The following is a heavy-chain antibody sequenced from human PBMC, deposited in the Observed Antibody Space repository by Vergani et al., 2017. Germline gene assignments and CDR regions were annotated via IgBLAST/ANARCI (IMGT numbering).Heavy chain of an antibody. Sequence: QVQLIQSGVEVKKPGASVKVSCTASGYTFTNYGISWVRQAPGQGLEWMGWISPYNGNTYYAQKLQGRVTMTTDTATITAYMELRSLRLDDTAVYYCAIRRHMVATNNYYYGIDVWGQGTTVTVSS. D-gene: IGHD5-12*01. CDR1: GYTFTNYG. V-gene: IGHV1-18*04. CDR2: ISPYNGNT. CDR3: AIRRHMVATNNYYYGIDV. J-gene: IGHJ6*02.